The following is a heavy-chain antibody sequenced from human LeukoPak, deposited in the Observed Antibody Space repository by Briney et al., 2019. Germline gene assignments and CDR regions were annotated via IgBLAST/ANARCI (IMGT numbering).Heavy chain of an antibody. J-gene: IGHJ1*01. CDR3: ASAYSSGWYGEYFQR. V-gene: IGHV4-59*12. D-gene: IGHD6-19*01. Sequence: PSETLSLTCTVSGGSISSYYWSWIRQPPGKGLEWIGYIYYSGSTNYNPSLKSRVTISVDTSKNQFSLKLSSVTAADTAVYFCASAYSSGWYGEYFQRWGQGTLVTVSS. CDR1: GGSISSYY. CDR2: IYYSGST.